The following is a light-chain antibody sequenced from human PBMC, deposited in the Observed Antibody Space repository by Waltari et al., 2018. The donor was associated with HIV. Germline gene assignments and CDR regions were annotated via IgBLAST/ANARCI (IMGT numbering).Light chain of an antibody. CDR2: YDN. CDR1: NIGSKS. V-gene: IGLV3-21*04. Sequence: SYVLTQPPSVSVAPGKTARITCGGTNIGSKSVHWYQQKPGQSPLLVICYDNARPSGIPERFSGSNSGNAATLTISRVEAGDEADYYCQVWDSSSDHVVFGGGTNLTVL. CDR3: QVWDSSSDHVV. J-gene: IGLJ2*01.